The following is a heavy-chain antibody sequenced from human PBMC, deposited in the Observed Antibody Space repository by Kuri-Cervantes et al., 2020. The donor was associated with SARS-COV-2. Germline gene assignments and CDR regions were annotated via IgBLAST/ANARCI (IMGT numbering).Heavy chain of an antibody. CDR3: AREGGGDPLVLGFGVVIHDAFAI. V-gene: IGHV1-18*01. Sequence: VKVSSSHSGGTFSSNAISWVRQAPGQGLEWMGWISAYNGNTNYAQKLQGRVTMTTDTSTSTAYMELRSLSSDDPAVYYCAREGGGDPLVLGFGVVIHDAFAIWGQGTMVTVSS. CDR1: GGTFSSNA. J-gene: IGHJ3*02. CDR2: ISAYNGNT. D-gene: IGHD3-3*01.